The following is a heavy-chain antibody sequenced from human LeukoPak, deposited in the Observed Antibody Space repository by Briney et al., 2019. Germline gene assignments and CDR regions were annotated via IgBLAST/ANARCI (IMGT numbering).Heavy chain of an antibody. D-gene: IGHD1-26*01. CDR1: GGSFSGYY. CDR2: INHSGST. J-gene: IGHJ4*02. V-gene: IGHV4-34*01. CDR3: ARRRVLGRPYYFDY. Sequence: SETLSLTCAVYGGSFSGYYWSWIRQPPGKGLEWIGEINHSGSTNYNPSLKSRVTISVDTSKNQFSLKLSSVTAADTAVYYCARRRVLGRPYYFDYWGQGTLVTVSS.